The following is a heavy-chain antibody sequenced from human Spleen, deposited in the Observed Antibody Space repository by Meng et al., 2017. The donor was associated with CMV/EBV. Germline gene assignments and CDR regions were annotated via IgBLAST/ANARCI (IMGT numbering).Heavy chain of an antibody. CDR1: GGSISSYY. J-gene: IGHJ6*02. D-gene: IGHD2-2*01. V-gene: IGHV4-39*07. CDR3: ARSYCTSTSCRHYYYYGMAV. CDR2: IYYSGST. Sequence: SETLSLTCTVSGGSISSYYWGWIRQPPGKGLEWIGSIYYSGSTYYNPSLKSRVTISVDTSKNHFSLKLSSVTAADTAVYYCARSYCTSTSCRHYYYYGMAVWGQGTTVTVSS.